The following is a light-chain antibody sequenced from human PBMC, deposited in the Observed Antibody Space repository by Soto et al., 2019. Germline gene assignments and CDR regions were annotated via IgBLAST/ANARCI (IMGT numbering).Light chain of an antibody. J-gene: IGLJ1*01. V-gene: IGLV2-14*03. CDR1: SSDVGGYNF. CDR2: DVS. Sequence: QSVLTQPASVSGSPGQSITISCTGTSSDVGGYNFVSWYQQHPGKAPKLLIYDVSDRPSGVSDRFSGSKSGNTASLTISGLQAEDEADYYCNSYTSSSTSYVFGSRTKVTVL. CDR3: NSYTSSSTSYV.